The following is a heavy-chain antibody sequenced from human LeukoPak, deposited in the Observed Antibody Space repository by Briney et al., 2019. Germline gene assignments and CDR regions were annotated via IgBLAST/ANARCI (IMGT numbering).Heavy chain of an antibody. CDR1: GYTFTSYD. J-gene: IGHJ6*02. CDR2: MNPNSGDT. V-gene: IGHV1-8*01. Sequence: GASVKVSCKASGYTFTSYDINWVRQATGQGLEWMGWMNPNSGDTGYAQKFQGRVTMTRNTSISTAYMELSSLRSEDTAVYYCARCVHLFPHYYYYGMDVWGQGTTVTVSS. CDR3: ARCVHLFPHYYYYGMDV. D-gene: IGHD3-10*01.